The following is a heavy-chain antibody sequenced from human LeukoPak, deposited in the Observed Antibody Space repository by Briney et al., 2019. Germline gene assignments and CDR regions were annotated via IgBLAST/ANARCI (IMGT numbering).Heavy chain of an antibody. CDR2: IIPIFGTA. V-gene: IGHV1-69*13. CDR3: ARDPLRGSYYYDSSGYLSYQH. J-gene: IGHJ1*01. D-gene: IGHD3-22*01. Sequence: SVKVSCKASVGTFSSYAISCERQAPGQGLEWMGGIIPIFGTANYAQKFQGTGTITPEAPTSTAYMELSSLRFKDTAVYYCARDPLRGSYYYDSSGYLSYQHWGQGTLVTVSS. CDR1: VGTFSSYA.